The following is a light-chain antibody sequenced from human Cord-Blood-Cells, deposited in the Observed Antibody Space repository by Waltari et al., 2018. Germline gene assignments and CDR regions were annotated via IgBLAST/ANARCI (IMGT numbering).Light chain of an antibody. CDR1: QSVLYSSKNKNY. CDR3: QQYYSTPRT. J-gene: IGKJ1*01. V-gene: IGKV4-1*01. Sequence: DIVMTQSPDSLAVSLGARATINCNSSQSVLYSSKNKNYLAWYQQKPGQPPKLLIYWASTREAGVPDRFSGSGSGTDFTLTISSLQAEDVAVYYCQQYYSTPRTFGQGTKVEIK. CDR2: WAS.